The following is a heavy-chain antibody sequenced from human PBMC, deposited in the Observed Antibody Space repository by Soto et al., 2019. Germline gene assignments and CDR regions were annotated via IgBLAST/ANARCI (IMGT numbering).Heavy chain of an antibody. CDR2: ITPILGTP. D-gene: IGHD3-10*01. V-gene: IGHV1-69*01. J-gene: IGHJ4*02. CDR1: GGAFSNFA. CDR3: VRGGSGSRGDY. Sequence: QVQLVQSGAEMKKPGSSVKVSCKTSGGAFSNFAVSWVRQAPGQGLEWVGGITPILGTPSYAQKFQGRVTITADVSTTSGYMEITSLTSEDTALYYCVRGGSGSRGDYWGRGTLVTVSS.